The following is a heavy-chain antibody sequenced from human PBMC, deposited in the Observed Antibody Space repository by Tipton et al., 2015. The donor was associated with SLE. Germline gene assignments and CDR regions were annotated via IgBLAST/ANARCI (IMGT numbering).Heavy chain of an antibody. D-gene: IGHD3-22*01. Sequence: TLSLTCAVSGASTNTKYWTWIRQSPGKGLEWIGYANRNEGTKIKSSLERRVTISLDTSRSQSSLRLSSVTAADTAVYYCAGGGDTYFYDGSGYRSDFDVWGPGTMVTVSS. V-gene: IGHV4-59*13. CDR2: ANRNEGT. CDR3: AGGGDTYFYDGSGYRSDFDV. CDR1: GASTNTKY. J-gene: IGHJ3*01.